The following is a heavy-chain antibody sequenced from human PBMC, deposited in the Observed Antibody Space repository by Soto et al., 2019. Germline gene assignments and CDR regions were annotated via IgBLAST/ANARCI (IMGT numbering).Heavy chain of an antibody. Sequence: ASVKVSCKASGYTFTSYGISWVRQAPGQGLEWMGWISAYNGNTNYAQKLQGRVTMTTDTSTSTAYMELRSLRSDDTAVYYCARDSMGAWNDESNWFDSWGQGTPVTVSS. D-gene: IGHD1-1*01. CDR2: ISAYNGNT. CDR1: GYTFTSYG. J-gene: IGHJ5*01. V-gene: IGHV1-18*04. CDR3: ARDSMGAWNDESNWFDS.